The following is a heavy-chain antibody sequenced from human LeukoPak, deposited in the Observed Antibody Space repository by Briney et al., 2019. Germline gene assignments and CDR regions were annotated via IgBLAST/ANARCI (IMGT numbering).Heavy chain of an antibody. D-gene: IGHD4-17*01. CDR2: IAAKCNQI. Sequence: AGGSLRLSCAASGFTFSRHNEHWVRHAPGKGLEWVSFIAAKCNQIDYADSVKGRFTISRDNAKKSFYLQMNSLRAEDTAVYYCARSDYGDDGFDYWGQGALVTVSS. J-gene: IGHJ4*02. V-gene: IGHV3-21*05. CDR3: ARSDYGDDGFDY. CDR1: GFTFSRHN.